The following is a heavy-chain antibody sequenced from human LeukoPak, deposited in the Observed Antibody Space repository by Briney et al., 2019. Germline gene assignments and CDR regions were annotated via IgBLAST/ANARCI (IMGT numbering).Heavy chain of an antibody. V-gene: IGHV4-59*01. CDR2: IYYSGST. CDR1: GGSISSYY. CDR3: ARGPPDYYGSGSYYEANWFDP. Sequence: SETLSLTCTVSGGSISSYYWSWIRQPPGKGLEWIGYIYYSGSTNYNPSLKSRVTISVDTSKNQFSLKLSSVTAADTAVYYCARGPPDYYGSGSYYEANWFDPWGQGTLVTVSS. J-gene: IGHJ5*02. D-gene: IGHD3-10*01.